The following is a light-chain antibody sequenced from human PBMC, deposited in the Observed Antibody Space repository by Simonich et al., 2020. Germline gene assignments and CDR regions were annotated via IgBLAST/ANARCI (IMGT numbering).Light chain of an antibody. CDR3: QQYNNWPPYT. J-gene: IGKJ2*01. CDR1: HSVSSN. V-gene: IGKV3-15*01. Sequence: EIVMTQSPATLSVSPGERATLSCRASHSVSSNLAWYQQKPGQAPRLLIYGASTRATGIPASFSGSGSGTEFTLTISSLQSEDFAVYYCQQYNNWPPYTFGQGTKLEIK. CDR2: GAS.